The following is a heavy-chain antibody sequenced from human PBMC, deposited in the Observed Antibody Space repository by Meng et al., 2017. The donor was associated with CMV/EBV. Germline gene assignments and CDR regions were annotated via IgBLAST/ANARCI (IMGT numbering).Heavy chain of an antibody. V-gene: IGHV1-46*01. CDR3: ARGGYYDSSGHYSGMDV. CDR1: GYTFTSCY. D-gene: IGHD3-22*01. J-gene: IGHJ6*02. CDR2: INPSGGST. Sequence: ASVKVSCKASGYTFTSCYMHWVRQAPGQGLEWMGIINPSGGSTSYAQKFQGRVTMTRDTSTSTVYMELSSLRSEDTAVYYCARGGYYDSSGHYSGMDVWGQGTTVTVSS.